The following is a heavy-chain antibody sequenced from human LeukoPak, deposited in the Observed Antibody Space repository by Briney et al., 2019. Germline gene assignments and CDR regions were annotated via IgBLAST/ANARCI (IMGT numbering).Heavy chain of an antibody. CDR1: GYTFTGYY. D-gene: IGHD2-15*01. CDR3: ARSYLVVVAASPYYFDY. Sequence: ASVKVSCKASGYTFTGYYMHWVRQDPGQGLEWMGWINPNSGGTNYAQKFQGRVTMTRDTSISTAYMELSRLRSDDTAVYYCARSYLVVVAASPYYFDYWGQGTLVTVSS. V-gene: IGHV1-2*02. CDR2: INPNSGGT. J-gene: IGHJ4*02.